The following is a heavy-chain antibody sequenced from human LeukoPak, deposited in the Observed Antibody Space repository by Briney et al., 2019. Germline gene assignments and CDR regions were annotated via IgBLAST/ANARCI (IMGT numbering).Heavy chain of an antibody. Sequence: ASVKVSFKAAGSTFTSYGISWVRQAPGQGLEWVGWISAYNGNTNYAQKLQGRVTMTTYTSTSTAYMELRSLRSDDTAVYYCARDIVYCSGGSCYSRFDPWGQGTLVTVSS. CDR2: ISAYNGNT. J-gene: IGHJ5*02. V-gene: IGHV1-18*01. D-gene: IGHD2-15*01. CDR1: GSTFTSYG. CDR3: ARDIVYCSGGSCYSRFDP.